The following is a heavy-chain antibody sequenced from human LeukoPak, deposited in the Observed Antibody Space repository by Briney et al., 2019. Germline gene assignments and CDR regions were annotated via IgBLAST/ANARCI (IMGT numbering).Heavy chain of an antibody. V-gene: IGHV3-21*01. D-gene: IGHD2-2*01. Sequence: GGSLRLSCAASGFTFSSYSMNWVRQAPGKGLEWVSCISADSSYIYYADSVKGRFTISRDNARNSLYLQMNSLRAEDTAVYYCARSPGGYCSSTSCYHFDYWGQGTLVTVSS. CDR2: ISADSSYI. CDR1: GFTFSSYS. CDR3: ARSPGGYCSSTSCYHFDY. J-gene: IGHJ4*02.